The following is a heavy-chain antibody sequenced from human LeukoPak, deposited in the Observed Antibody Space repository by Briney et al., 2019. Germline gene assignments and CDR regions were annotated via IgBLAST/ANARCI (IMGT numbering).Heavy chain of an antibody. D-gene: IGHD4-23*01. V-gene: IGHV3-23*01. CDR2: ISGSGDTT. CDR1: GLTFSTYG. J-gene: IGHJ6*03. CDR3: AKHREVTPPRYYYYYMDV. Sequence: GGSLRLSCAASGLTFSTYGMSWVRQAPGKGLDWVSAISGSGDTTYFADSVKGRFTISRDSSKNTLYLQMNSLRAEDTAVYYCAKHREVTPPRYYYYYMDVWGKGTTVTISS.